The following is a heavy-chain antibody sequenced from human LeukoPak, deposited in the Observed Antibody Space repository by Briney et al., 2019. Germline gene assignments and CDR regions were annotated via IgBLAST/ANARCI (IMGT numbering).Heavy chain of an antibody. CDR2: ISYDGSNK. Sequence: GRSLRLSCAASGFTFSSYAMHWARQAPGKGLEWVAVISYDGSNKYYADSVKGRFTISRDNSKNTLYLQMNSLRAEDTAVYYCARELDSGYDYWGQGTLVTVSS. V-gene: IGHV3-30-3*01. J-gene: IGHJ4*02. D-gene: IGHD5-12*01. CDR3: ARELDSGYDY. CDR1: GFTFSSYA.